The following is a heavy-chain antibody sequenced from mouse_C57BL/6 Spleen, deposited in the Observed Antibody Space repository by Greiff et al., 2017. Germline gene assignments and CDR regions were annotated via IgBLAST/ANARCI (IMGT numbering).Heavy chain of an antibody. V-gene: IGHV1-64*01. J-gene: IGHJ4*01. CDR3: ARDYGSSYRAMDY. D-gene: IGHD1-1*01. CDR1: GYTFTSYW. CDR2: IHPNSGST. Sequence: QVQLQQPGAELVKPGASVKLSCKASGYTFTSYWMHWVKQRPGQGLEWIGMIHPNSGSTNYNEKFKSKATLTVDKSSSRAYMQLSSLTSEDSAVYYCARDYGSSYRAMDYWGQGTSVTVSS.